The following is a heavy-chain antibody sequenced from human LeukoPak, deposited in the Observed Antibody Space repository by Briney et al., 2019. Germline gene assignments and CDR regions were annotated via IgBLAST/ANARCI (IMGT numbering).Heavy chain of an antibody. J-gene: IGHJ4*02. Sequence: GESLKISCKGSGYTFTSCWIGWVRQMPGKGLEWMGIIYLGDPDTTYSPSFQGQVTISADKSISTAYLQWSSLKASDTAMYYCARLVDTSMARFDYWGQGTPVTVSS. CDR1: GYTFTSCW. D-gene: IGHD5-18*01. CDR2: IYLGDPDT. CDR3: ARLVDTSMARFDY. V-gene: IGHV5-51*01.